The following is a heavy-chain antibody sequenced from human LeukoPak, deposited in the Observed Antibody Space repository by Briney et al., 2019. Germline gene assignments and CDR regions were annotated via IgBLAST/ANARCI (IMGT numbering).Heavy chain of an antibody. CDR2: FDPEDGET. D-gene: IGHD2-2*01. CDR3: ATDVLGYCSSTSCETFDI. V-gene: IGHV1-24*01. J-gene: IGHJ3*02. Sequence: ASAKVSCKVSGYTLTELSMHWVRQAPGKGLEWMGGFDPEDGETIYAQKFQGRVTMTEDTSTDTAYMELSSLRSEDTAVYYCATDVLGYCSSTSCETFDIWGQGTMVTVSS. CDR1: GYTLTELS.